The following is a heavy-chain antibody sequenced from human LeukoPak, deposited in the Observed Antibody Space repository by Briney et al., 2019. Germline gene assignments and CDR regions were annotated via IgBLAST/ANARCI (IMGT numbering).Heavy chain of an antibody. CDR1: GFTFSSYW. CDR3: ARGYTYGSIDY. V-gene: IGHV3-74*01. Sequence: GGSLRLSCAASGFTFSSYWMHWVRQAPGKGLVWVSRVNGDASSTPYADSVKGRFTISRDNAKNTLYLQMNSLRAEDTAVYYCARGYTYGSIDYWGQGTLVTVSS. D-gene: IGHD5-18*01. CDR2: VNGDASST. J-gene: IGHJ4*02.